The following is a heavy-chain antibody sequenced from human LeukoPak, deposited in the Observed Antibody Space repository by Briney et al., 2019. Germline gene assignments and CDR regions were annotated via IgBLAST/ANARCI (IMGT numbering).Heavy chain of an antibody. D-gene: IGHD2-21*02. CDR2: ISGGRDNT. J-gene: IGHJ4*02. V-gene: IGHV3-23*01. CDR3: AKGDAYCGGDCYPD. CDR1: GFTFSIYA. Sequence: GGSLRLSCAASGFTFSIYAMSWVRQAPGKGLEWVSAISGGRDNTYYADSVKGRSTISRDTSKNTLYLQMNSLRAEDTAVYYCAKGDAYCGGDCYPDWGQGTLVTVSS.